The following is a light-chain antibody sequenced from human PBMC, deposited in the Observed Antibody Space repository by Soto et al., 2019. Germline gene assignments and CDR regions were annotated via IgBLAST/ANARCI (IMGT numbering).Light chain of an antibody. CDR2: DVT. J-gene: IGLJ1*01. CDR3: CSYTTSNTRQIV. V-gene: IGLV2-14*01. CDR1: SSDVGGYNY. Sequence: QSVLTQPASVSGSPGQSITISCTGTSSDVGGYNYVSWYQQQPGKAPKFMIYDVTNRPSGVSNRFSGSKSGNTASLTISGLPAEDEADYYCCSYTTSNTRQIVFGTGTKVTVL.